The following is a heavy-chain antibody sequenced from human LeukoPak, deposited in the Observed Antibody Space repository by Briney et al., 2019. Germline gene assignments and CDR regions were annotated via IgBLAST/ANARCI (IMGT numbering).Heavy chain of an antibody. CDR2: INHSGIT. CDR3: ARGSLLEIEATYSSSRSGFAFDI. J-gene: IGHJ3*02. Sequence: PSETLSLTCAVYGGSFSGYYWSWIRQPPGKGLEWIGEINHSGITNYNPSLKSRVSISVDTSKNQFSLKLTSVTAADTAEYYCARGSLLEIEATYSSSRSGFAFDIWGRGTMVTVSS. D-gene: IGHD5-12*01. CDR1: GGSFSGYY. V-gene: IGHV4-34*01.